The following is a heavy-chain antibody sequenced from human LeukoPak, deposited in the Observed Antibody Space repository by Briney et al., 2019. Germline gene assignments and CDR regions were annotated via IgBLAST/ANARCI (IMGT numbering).Heavy chain of an antibody. Sequence: GGSLRLSCAASGFTFSSYWMSWVRQAPGKGLEWVANINQDGSEKYYVDSVKGRFTISRDNAKNSLYLQMNSMRAEDTAVYYCAREGCSGGSCYHNWFDPWGQGTLVTVSS. CDR2: INQDGSEK. V-gene: IGHV3-7*01. CDR1: GFTFSSYW. D-gene: IGHD2-15*01. CDR3: AREGCSGGSCYHNWFDP. J-gene: IGHJ5*02.